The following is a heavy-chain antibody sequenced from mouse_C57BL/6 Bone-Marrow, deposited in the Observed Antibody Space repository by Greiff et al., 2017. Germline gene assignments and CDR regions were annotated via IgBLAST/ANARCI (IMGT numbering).Heavy chain of an antibody. CDR1: GYTFASYW. CDR2: IDPSDSYT. V-gene: IGHV1-50*01. D-gene: IGHD1-1*01. Sequence: VQLQQSGAELVRPGASVKLSCKASGYTFASYWMQWVKQRPGQGLEWIGEIDPSDSYTNYNPKFKGKATLTVDTSSSTAYLQLSSLTSEDAAVYYCANCYGSRFDYWGQGTLLTVSS. CDR3: ANCYGSRFDY. J-gene: IGHJ3*01.